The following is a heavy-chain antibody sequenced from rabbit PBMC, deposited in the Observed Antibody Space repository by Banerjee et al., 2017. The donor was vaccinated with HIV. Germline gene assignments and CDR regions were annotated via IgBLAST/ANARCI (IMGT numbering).Heavy chain of an antibody. J-gene: IGHJ4*01. CDR1: GFDFSSYY. Sequence: QLKESGGGLVQPGGSLKLSCKASGFDFSSYYMSWVRQAPGKGLEWIGYIDPVFGSTYYASWVNGRFTISSHNAQNTLYLQLNSLTAADTATYFCVREGALILNLWGPGTLVTVS. CDR2: IDPVFGST. V-gene: IGHV1S7*01. D-gene: IGHD2-1*01. CDR3: VREGALILNL.